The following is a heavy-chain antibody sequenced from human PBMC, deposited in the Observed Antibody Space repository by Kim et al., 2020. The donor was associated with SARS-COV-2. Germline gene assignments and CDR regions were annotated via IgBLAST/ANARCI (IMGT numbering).Heavy chain of an antibody. CDR2: IIPIFGTA. V-gene: IGHV1-69*13. Sequence: SVKVSCKASGGTFSSYAISWVRQAPGQGLEWMGGIIPIFGTANYAQKFQGRVTITADESTSTAYMELSSLRSEDTAVYYCARVPTFIVGATPMGAFDIWGQGTMVTVSS. CDR1: GGTFSSYA. D-gene: IGHD1-26*01. J-gene: IGHJ3*02. CDR3: ARVPTFIVGATPMGAFDI.